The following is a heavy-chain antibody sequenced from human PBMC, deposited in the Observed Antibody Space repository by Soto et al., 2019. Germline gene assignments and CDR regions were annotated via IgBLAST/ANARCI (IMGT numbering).Heavy chain of an antibody. Sequence: SETLSLTCAVSGASITTYYWSWIRQPPGKGLEWIGYISYSGSTDYNPSLKSRVTISFDASKNQISLQVRSATAADAAVYYCARDLKEYCSDGKCNWFDPWGQGTLVTVS. CDR1: GASITTYY. D-gene: IGHD2-15*01. CDR3: ARDLKEYCSDGKCNWFDP. CDR2: ISYSGST. V-gene: IGHV4-59*01. J-gene: IGHJ5*02.